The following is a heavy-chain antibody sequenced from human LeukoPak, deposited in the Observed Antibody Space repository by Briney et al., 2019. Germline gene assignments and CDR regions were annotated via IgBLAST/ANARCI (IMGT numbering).Heavy chain of an antibody. V-gene: IGHV4-39*07. Sequence: SETLSLTCTVSGGSISSSSYYWGWIRQPPGKGLEWIGNIYYSGNTYYNPSLKSRVTISINTSKNQFSLKLSSVTAADTAVYYCARDMGYYYDSSGLASGPDDAFDIWGQGTMVTVSS. CDR1: GGSISSSSYY. CDR3: ARDMGYYYDSSGLASGPDDAFDI. D-gene: IGHD3-22*01. J-gene: IGHJ3*02. CDR2: IYYSGNT.